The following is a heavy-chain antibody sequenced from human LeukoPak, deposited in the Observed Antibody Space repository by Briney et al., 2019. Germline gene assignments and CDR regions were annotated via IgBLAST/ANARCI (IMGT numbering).Heavy chain of an antibody. CDR1: GGSISRYY. Sequence: SETLSLTCTVSGGSISRYYWSWIWQPPGKGLQWIGYIYYSGSTNYNPSLKSRVTISVDTSKNQFSLKLSSVTAADTAVYYCASSSSSPMGPFDYWGQGTLVTVSS. V-gene: IGHV4-59*01. D-gene: IGHD6-6*01. J-gene: IGHJ4*02. CDR2: IYYSGST. CDR3: ASSSSSPMGPFDY.